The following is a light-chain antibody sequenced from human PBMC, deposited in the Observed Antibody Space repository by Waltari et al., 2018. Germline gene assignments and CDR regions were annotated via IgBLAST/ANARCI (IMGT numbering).Light chain of an antibody. J-gene: IGKJ1*01. CDR1: QSVTTN. CDR2: GAF. V-gene: IGKV3-15*01. CDR3: QQYNDWPPWT. Sequence: EIVMTQSPASLSLSPGERATLSCRASQSVTTNLAWYQQKPGQAPRLLNSGAFTRAAGIPVRFSGSGSGTEFTLTVSGLQSEDFAIYYCQQYNDWPPWTFGQGTKVEIK.